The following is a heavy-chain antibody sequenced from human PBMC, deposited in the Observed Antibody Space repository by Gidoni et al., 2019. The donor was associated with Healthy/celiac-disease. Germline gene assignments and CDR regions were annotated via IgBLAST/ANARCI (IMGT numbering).Heavy chain of an antibody. Sequence: EVQLVESGGGLVQPGGSLRLPCPASGFSFSSYEMNWVRQAPGKGLEWVSYISSSGSTIYYADSVKGRFTISRDNAKNSLYLQMNSLRAEDTAVYYCAREGRVYSSFSYYFDYWGQGTLVTVSS. CDR1: GFSFSSYE. CDR2: ISSSGSTI. V-gene: IGHV3-48*03. CDR3: AREGRVYSSFSYYFDY. D-gene: IGHD6-6*01. J-gene: IGHJ4*02.